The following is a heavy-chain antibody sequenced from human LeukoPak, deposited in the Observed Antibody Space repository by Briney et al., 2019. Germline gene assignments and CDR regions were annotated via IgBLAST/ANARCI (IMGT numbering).Heavy chain of an antibody. CDR2: INPNSGGT. J-gene: IGHJ4*02. Sequence: ASVKVSCKASGYTFTGYYMHWVRQAPGQGLEWMGWINPNSGGTNYAQKFQGRVTMTRDTSISTAYMELSRLRSEDTAVYYCARAPTIYCSGGSCYSQYYFDYWGQGTLVTVSS. CDR3: ARAPTIYCSGGSCYSQYYFDY. D-gene: IGHD2-15*01. V-gene: IGHV1-2*02. CDR1: GYTFTGYY.